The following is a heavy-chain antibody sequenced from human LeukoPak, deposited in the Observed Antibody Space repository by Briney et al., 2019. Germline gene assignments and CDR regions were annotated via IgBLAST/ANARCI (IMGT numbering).Heavy chain of an antibody. CDR2: IYHSRYT. CDR1: GYSISSGNF. Sequence: SETLSLTCAVSGYSISSGNFWSWIRQSPEKGLEWIGEIYHSRYTTYNPSLKSRVTISADTSENQLSLRLTSVTAADTALYYCARIRCSPTDNTCYNYWGQATLVTVSS. CDR3: ARIRCSPTDNTCYNY. D-gene: IGHD2/OR15-2a*01. J-gene: IGHJ4*02. V-gene: IGHV4-38-2*01.